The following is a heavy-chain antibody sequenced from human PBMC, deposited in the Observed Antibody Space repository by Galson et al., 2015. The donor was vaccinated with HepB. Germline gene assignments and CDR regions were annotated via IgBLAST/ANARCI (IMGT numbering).Heavy chain of an antibody. CDR2: ISSSSSYI. Sequence: SLRLSCAASGFTFSSYSMNWVRQAPGKGLEWVSSISSSSSYIYYADSVKGRFTISRDNAKNSLYLQMNSLRAEDTAVYYCARYRSTSAAAGSSSFDYWGQGTLVTVSS. D-gene: IGHD6-13*01. V-gene: IGHV3-21*01. J-gene: IGHJ4*02. CDR3: ARYRSTSAAAGSSSFDY. CDR1: GFTFSSYS.